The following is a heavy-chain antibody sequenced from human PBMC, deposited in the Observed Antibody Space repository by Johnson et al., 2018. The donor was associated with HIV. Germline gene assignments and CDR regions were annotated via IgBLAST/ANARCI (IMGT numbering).Heavy chain of an antibody. CDR3: AKDRTIHDAFDI. CDR1: GITFSDYW. V-gene: IGHV3-74*01. CDR2: INSDGSST. J-gene: IGHJ3*02. Sequence: MLLVESGGGLVKPGGSLRLSCAASGITFSDYWMHWVRQAPGKWLVWVSRINSDGSSTSYADSVKGRFTISRDNAKNSLYLQMNSLSAEDTAVYYCAKDRTIHDAFDIWGQGTMVTVSS. D-gene: IGHD5-18*01.